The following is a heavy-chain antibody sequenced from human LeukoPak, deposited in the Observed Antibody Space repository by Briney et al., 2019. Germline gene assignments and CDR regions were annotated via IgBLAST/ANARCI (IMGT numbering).Heavy chain of an antibody. Sequence: PGRSLRLFCAASGFPLSGYAIHWVRQATGKGLEWVAVISHDGNNKYYADSVKGRFTISRDNSKNTLYLQMNGLRTEDTAVYYCARHRGPSLHSSGYFDYWGQGTLVTVSS. CDR3: ARHRGPSLHSSGYFDY. J-gene: IGHJ4*02. V-gene: IGHV3-30-3*01. CDR1: GFPLSGYA. D-gene: IGHD3-22*01. CDR2: ISHDGNNK.